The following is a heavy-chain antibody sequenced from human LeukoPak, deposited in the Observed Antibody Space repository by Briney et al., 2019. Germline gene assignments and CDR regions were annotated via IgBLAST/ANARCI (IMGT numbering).Heavy chain of an antibody. CDR1: SGSISSYY. CDR2: IYASGNT. V-gene: IGHV4-4*07. J-gene: IGHJ4*02. D-gene: IGHD6-13*01. Sequence: PSETLSLTCTVSSGSISSYYWSWVRQPAGKGLEWIGRIYASGNTNYNPSLKGRVTMTVDTSKNQFSLNLSSVTAADTAVYYCARGRGSSWYYFDSWGQGTLVTVSS. CDR3: ARGRGSSWYYFDS.